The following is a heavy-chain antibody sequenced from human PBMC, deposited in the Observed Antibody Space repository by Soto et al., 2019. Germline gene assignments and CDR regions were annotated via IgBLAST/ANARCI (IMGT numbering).Heavy chain of an antibody. V-gene: IGHV4-4*07. J-gene: IGHJ5*02. CDR1: GGAISGYY. CDR2: IYSSGST. CDR3: ARGQRFSDWFDP. Sequence: SETLSLTCTVTGGAISGYYWTWIRQSDGEGLEWLGRIYSSGSTNYNPPLKSRVTIPLDTSMNYFSLRLSSVTAADTAVYYCARGQRFSDWFDPWGQGTLVTVSS. D-gene: IGHD3-3*01.